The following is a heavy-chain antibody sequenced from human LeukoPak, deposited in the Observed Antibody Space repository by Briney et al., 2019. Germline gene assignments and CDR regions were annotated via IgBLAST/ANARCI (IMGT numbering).Heavy chain of an antibody. Sequence: PGGSLRLSCAASGFTFDDYAMHWVRQAPGKGLEWVSGISWNSGSIGYADSVKGRFTISRDNAKNSLYLQMNSLRAEDTALYYCAKDISGSRLSFDYWGQGTLVTVSS. D-gene: IGHD6-6*01. CDR2: ISWNSGSI. V-gene: IGHV3-9*01. CDR1: GFTFDDYA. J-gene: IGHJ4*02. CDR3: AKDISGSRLSFDY.